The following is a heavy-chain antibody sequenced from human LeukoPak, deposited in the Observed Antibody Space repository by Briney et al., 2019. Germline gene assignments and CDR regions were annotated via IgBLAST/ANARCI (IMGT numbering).Heavy chain of an antibody. Sequence: GGSLRLSCAASGFTFSNYAMSWVRQAPGKGLEWVSAITGSGGSTYYADSVKGRFAISRDNSKNTLYLQMNSLRAEDTAVYYCSKWGDYDVLTGYYDPDYWGQGTLVTVSS. J-gene: IGHJ4*02. CDR1: GFTFSNYA. CDR2: ITGSGGST. D-gene: IGHD3-9*01. CDR3: SKWGDYDVLTGYYDPDY. V-gene: IGHV3-23*01.